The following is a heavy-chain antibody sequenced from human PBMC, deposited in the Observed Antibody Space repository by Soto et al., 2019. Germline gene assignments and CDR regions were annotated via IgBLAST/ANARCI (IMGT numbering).Heavy chain of an antibody. D-gene: IGHD3-10*01. Sequence: SETLSLTCAVSGGSISSYYWSWIRQPPGKGLEWIGYIYYSGSTNYNPSLKSRVTISVDTSKNQFSLKLSSVTAADTAVYYCARQRSVLLWFGVGPDAFDIWGQGTMVTVSS. CDR1: GGSISSYY. V-gene: IGHV4-59*08. J-gene: IGHJ3*02. CDR2: IYYSGST. CDR3: ARQRSVLLWFGVGPDAFDI.